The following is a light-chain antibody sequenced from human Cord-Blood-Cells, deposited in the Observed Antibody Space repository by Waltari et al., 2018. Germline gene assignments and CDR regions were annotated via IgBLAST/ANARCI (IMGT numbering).Light chain of an antibody. V-gene: IGKV4-1*01. CDR3: QQYYSTPWT. J-gene: IGKJ1*01. CDR2: WAS. CDR1: QGVLYSSNNKNY. Sequence: DIVMTQSPDSLAVSLGERATINCKSSQGVLYSSNNKNYLAWYQQKPGKPPKLLIYWASTRESGVPDRFSGSGSGTDFTLTISSLQAEDVAVYYCQQYYSTPWTFGQGTKVEIK.